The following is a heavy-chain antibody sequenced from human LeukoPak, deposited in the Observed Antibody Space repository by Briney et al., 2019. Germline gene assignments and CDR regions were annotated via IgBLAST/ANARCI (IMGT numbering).Heavy chain of an antibody. Sequence: GASVTVSRTASGYTFPSYFMHWVRQAPGQGLGWMGIINPTGGSTTYAQKFQGRVTMTRDTSTSTVYMELSSLRSDDTAVYYCATDHRGYSYYYYYYDMDVWGQGTTVTVSS. CDR2: INPTGGST. J-gene: IGHJ6*02. CDR1: GYTFPSYF. D-gene: IGHD5-18*01. V-gene: IGHV1-46*01. CDR3: ATDHRGYSYYYYYYDMDV.